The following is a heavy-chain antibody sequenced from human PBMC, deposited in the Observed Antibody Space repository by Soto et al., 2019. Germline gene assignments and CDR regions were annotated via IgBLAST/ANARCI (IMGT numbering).Heavy chain of an antibody. D-gene: IGHD3-22*01. J-gene: IGHJ4*02. CDR2: INPSGGST. CDR1: GYTFTSYY. Sequence: ASVKVSCKASGYTFTSYYMHWVRQAPGQGLGWMGIINPSGGSTSYAQKFQGRVTMTRDTSTSTVYMELSSLRSEDTAVYYCARDLYDSSGYHSSGFDYWGQGTLVTVSS. V-gene: IGHV1-46*01. CDR3: ARDLYDSSGYHSSGFDY.